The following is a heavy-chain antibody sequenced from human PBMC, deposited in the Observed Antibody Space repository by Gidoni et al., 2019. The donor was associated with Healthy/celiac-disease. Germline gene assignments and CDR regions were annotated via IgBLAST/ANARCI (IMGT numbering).Heavy chain of an antibody. V-gene: IGHV3-48*01. D-gene: IGHD4-17*01. CDR3: AREDVYADWYFDL. J-gene: IGHJ2*01. CDR2: ISSSSSTI. CDR1: VFPFITYN. Sequence: EVQLVDSGGGLVQPGGSLRLSGAASVFPFITYNLNWVRQAPGKGLEWVSYISSSSSTIYYADSVKGRFTISRDNAKNSLYLQMNSLRAEDTAVYYCAREDVYADWYFDLWGRGTLVTVSS.